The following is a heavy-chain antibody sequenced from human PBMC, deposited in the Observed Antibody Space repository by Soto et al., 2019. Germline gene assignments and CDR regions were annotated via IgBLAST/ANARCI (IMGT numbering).Heavy chain of an antibody. CDR2: VSPKSGGT. CDR3: AREISGGGTLNWFDP. D-gene: IGHD2-8*02. Sequence: ASVKVSCKASGYNFSDYYIHLVRQAPGQGLEWLGWVSPKSGGTNYAQKFKGRVTMTRDTSSNTVYMDLSGLKSDDTAVFYCAREISGGGTLNWFDPWGQGTLVTVSS. J-gene: IGHJ5*02. V-gene: IGHV1-2*02. CDR1: GYNFSDYY.